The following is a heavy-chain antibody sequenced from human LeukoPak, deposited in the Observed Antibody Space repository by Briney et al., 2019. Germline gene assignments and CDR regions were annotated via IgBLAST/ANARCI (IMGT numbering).Heavy chain of an antibody. CDR1: GFTFSSYA. CDR3: GRLHPFQSSTYRPVDF. Sequence: GGSLRLSCAASGFTFSSYAMSWVRQAPGKGLEWVSTISGSGGSTYYADSVKGRFTISRDDRGHSLYLQMNSLTTEDTAMYFCGRLHPFQSSTYRPVDFWGQGTVVIVSS. J-gene: IGHJ4*02. D-gene: IGHD2/OR15-2a*01. CDR2: ISGSGGST. V-gene: IGHV3-23*01.